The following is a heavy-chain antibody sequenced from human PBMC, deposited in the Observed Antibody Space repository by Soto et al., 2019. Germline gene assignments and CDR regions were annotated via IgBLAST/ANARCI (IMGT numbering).Heavy chain of an antibody. CDR1: GFTFSSYG. Sequence: QVQLVESGGGVVQPGRSLRLSCAASGFTFSSYGMHWVRQAPGKGLEWVAVIWYDGSNKYFADSVKGRFTISRDNSKNTLYLQMNSLRAEDTAVYYCAKEYGGNSAYYFDYWGQGTLVTVSS. D-gene: IGHD2-21*02. CDR2: IWYDGSNK. CDR3: AKEYGGNSAYYFDY. V-gene: IGHV3-33*06. J-gene: IGHJ4*02.